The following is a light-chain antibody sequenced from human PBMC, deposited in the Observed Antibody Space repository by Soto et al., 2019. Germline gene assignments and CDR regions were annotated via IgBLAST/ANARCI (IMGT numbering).Light chain of an antibody. CDR1: SSDVGGYNY. CDR2: EVS. Sequence: QSALTQPPSASGSPGQSVTISCTGTSSDVGGYNYVSWYQQHPGKAPKLMIYEVSKRPSGVPDRFSGSKSGNTASLTVSGPQAEDEADYYCSSYAGSNRIFGTGTKLTVL. V-gene: IGLV2-8*01. CDR3: SSYAGSNRI. J-gene: IGLJ1*01.